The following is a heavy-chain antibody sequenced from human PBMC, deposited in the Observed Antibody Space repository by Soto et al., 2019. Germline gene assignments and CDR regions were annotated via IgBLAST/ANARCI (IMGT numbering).Heavy chain of an antibody. CDR3: AKDQEYSYGFDY. J-gene: IGHJ4*02. CDR1: GFNFSGYS. D-gene: IGHD5-18*01. CDR2: ISVSGGST. V-gene: IGHV3-23*01. Sequence: GGSLILSCGASGFNFSGYSMSWVRQAPGKGLEWVSSISVSGGSTYYADSVKGRFTISRDNSKNTLYLQMNSLRAEDTAVYYCAKDQEYSYGFDYWGQGSQVTVSS.